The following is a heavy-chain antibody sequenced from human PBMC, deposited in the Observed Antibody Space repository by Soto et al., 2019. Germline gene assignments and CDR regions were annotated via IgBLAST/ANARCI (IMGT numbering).Heavy chain of an antibody. J-gene: IGHJ5*02. V-gene: IGHV4-39*01. CDR2: IYYSGST. D-gene: IGHD4-17*01. CDR3: ASQPRGAATATSVINWFDP. Sequence: QLQLQESGPGLVKPSETLSLTCTVSGGSISSSSSYWGWIRQPPGKGLEWIGYIYYSGSTNYNPSLKIRVTISVDTSKNQFSLKLNSVTAADTAVYYCASQPRGAATATSVINWFDPWGQGALVTVSS. CDR1: GGSISSSSSY.